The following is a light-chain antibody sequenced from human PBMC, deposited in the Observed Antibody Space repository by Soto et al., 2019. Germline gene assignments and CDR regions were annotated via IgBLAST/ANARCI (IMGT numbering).Light chain of an antibody. V-gene: IGKV1-33*01. CDR2: DAS. CDR3: QQYSSYST. Sequence: DIQMTQSPSSLSASVVDRVTISFQASQDISNYLNWYQPKLGKAPKLLIYDASNSETGVPSRFSVSGSGTDFTFTIRSLQPEDIATYYCQQYSSYSTFGQGTKVDIK. J-gene: IGKJ1*01. CDR1: QDISNY.